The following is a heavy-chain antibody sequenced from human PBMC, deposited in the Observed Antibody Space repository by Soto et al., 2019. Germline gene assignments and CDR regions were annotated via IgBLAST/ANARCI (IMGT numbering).Heavy chain of an antibody. CDR2: IIPIFGTA. Sequence: SVKVSCKASGGTFSSYAISWVRQAPGQGLEWMGGIIPIFGTANYAQKLQGRVTMTTDTSTSTAYMELRSLRSDDTAVYYCARDPVWGSYRSHFDYWGQGTLVTVSS. CDR3: ARDPVWGSYRSHFDY. CDR1: GGTFSSYA. D-gene: IGHD3-16*02. V-gene: IGHV1-69*05. J-gene: IGHJ4*02.